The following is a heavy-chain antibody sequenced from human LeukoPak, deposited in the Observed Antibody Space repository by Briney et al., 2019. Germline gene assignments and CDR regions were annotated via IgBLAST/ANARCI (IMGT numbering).Heavy chain of an antibody. CDR3: ARDLAVAGRNDAFDI. J-gene: IGHJ3*02. CDR2: IYYSGST. D-gene: IGHD6-19*01. Sequence: SETLSLTCTVSGGSISSYYWSWIRQPPGKGLEWIGYIYYSGSTNYNPSLKSRVTISVDTSKNQSSLKLSSVTAADTAVYYCARDLAVAGRNDAFDIWGQGTLVTVSS. V-gene: IGHV4-59*01. CDR1: GGSISSYY.